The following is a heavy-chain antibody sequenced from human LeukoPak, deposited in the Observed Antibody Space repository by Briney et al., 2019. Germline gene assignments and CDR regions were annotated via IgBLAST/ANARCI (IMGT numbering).Heavy chain of an antibody. V-gene: IGHV3-30*03. J-gene: IGHJ4*02. Sequence: GGSLRLSCAASGFTFSSYGMHWVRQAPGKGLECVAVISFDGRNTYYADSVKGRFTISRDNSKNSLYLQMSSLRAEDTAVYYCAREGGYGGVFDYWGQGTLVTVSS. CDR1: GFTFSSYG. D-gene: IGHD5-12*01. CDR3: AREGGYGGVFDY. CDR2: ISFDGRNT.